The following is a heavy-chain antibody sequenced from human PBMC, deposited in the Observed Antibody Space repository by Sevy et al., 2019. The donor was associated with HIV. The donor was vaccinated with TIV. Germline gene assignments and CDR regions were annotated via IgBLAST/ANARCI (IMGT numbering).Heavy chain of an antibody. CDR2: FYSSAGT. J-gene: IGHJ4*02. Sequence: SETLSLTCTVSDVSITSSNYYWGWIRQSPGKGLEWVGSFYSSAGTYYNPSLKSRVTISVDTSKNHFSLRLNSMTAADTAVYFCARTQGESGQGDSRDYAYAGDHYFDHWGQGTPVTVSS. CDR1: DVSITSSNYY. D-gene: IGHD3-22*01. V-gene: IGHV4-39*02. CDR3: ARTQGESGQGDSRDYAYAGDHYFDH.